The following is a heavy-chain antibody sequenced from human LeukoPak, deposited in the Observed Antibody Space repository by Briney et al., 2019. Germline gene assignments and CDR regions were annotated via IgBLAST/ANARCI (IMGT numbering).Heavy chain of an antibody. V-gene: IGHV3-30*02. CDR2: IWFDGSNK. Sequence: GGSLRLSCAASGFTFSSSGMHWFRQPPGKGLEWVTYIWFDGSNKNYLDSVKGRFTVSRDNSRNTLYLQMNSLRSEDTAVYYCARVFAPGSCDYWGQGTLVTVSP. CDR3: ARVFAPGSCDY. J-gene: IGHJ4*02. CDR1: GFTFSSSG.